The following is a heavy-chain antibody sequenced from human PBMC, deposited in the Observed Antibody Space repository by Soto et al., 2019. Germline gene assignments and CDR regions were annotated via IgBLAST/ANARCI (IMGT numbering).Heavy chain of an antibody. J-gene: IGHJ4*02. Sequence: ASVKVSCKASGYTFTTYYLHWVRQAPGQDLEWMGWINPNSGMTNSAQKFQGRVTMTRDTSITTAHMELSRLNSDDTAVYYCARTEMTTLPKFAYWGQGTQVPVSS. CDR2: INPNSGMT. V-gene: IGHV1-2*02. D-gene: IGHD4-17*01. CDR1: GYTFTTYY. CDR3: ARTEMTTLPKFAY.